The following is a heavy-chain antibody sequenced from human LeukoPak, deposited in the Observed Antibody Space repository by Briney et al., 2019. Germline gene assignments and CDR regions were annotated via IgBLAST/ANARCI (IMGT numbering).Heavy chain of an antibody. CDR1: GFTFDDYG. CDR3: ARATSVVVVVAATPYYYYYMDV. CDR2: INWNGGST. D-gene: IGHD2-15*01. Sequence: GGSLRLSCAASGFTFDDYGMSWVRQAPGKGLEWVSGINWNGGSTGYADSVKGRFTISRDNAKNSLYLQMNSLRAEDTAVYYCARATSVVVVVAATPYYYYYMDVWGKGTTVTISS. V-gene: IGHV3-20*04. J-gene: IGHJ6*03.